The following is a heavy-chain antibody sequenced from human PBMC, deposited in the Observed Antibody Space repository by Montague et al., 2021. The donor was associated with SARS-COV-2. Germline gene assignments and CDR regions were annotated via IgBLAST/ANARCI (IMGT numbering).Heavy chain of an antibody. CDR1: GGSISSRSYY. CDR2: IYYSGST. J-gene: IGHJ5*01. CDR3: ARHWITMRVVVIKGGWFDF. Sequence: SETLSLTCTVSGGSISSRSYYWGWIRQPPGKGLEWIGSIYYSGSTYYNPSLTSRVTISVDTSKNQFSLKLSSVTAADTAVYYCARHWITMRVVVIKGGWFDFWGQGTLVTVSS. D-gene: IGHD3-22*01. V-gene: IGHV4-39*01.